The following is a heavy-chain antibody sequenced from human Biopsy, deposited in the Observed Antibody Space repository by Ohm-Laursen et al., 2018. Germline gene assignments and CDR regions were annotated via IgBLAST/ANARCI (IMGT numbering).Heavy chain of an antibody. V-gene: IGHV4-38-2*01. CDR1: GYSVTNDYY. J-gene: IGHJ6*02. D-gene: IGHD5-12*01. Sequence: TLSLTCAVSGYSVTNDYYWGWIRQPPGKGLEWIGNIYYDGITYYNPSLKRRVAMSVDTSKNHFSLRLTSVTAADTAVYYCARVAGGYAYYYGMDVWGQGTTVIVSS. CDR3: ARVAGGYAYYYGMDV. CDR2: IYYDGIT.